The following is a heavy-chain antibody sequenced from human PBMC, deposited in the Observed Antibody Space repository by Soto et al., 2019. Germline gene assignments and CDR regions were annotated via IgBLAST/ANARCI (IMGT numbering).Heavy chain of an antibody. Sequence: PGGSLRLSCAASGFTFSSYGMHWVRQAPGKGLEWVAVISYDGSNKYYADSVKGRFTISRDNSKNTLYLQMNSLRAEDTAVYYCAKAYCSGGSCYSGDYFDYWGQGTLVTVSS. D-gene: IGHD2-15*01. V-gene: IGHV3-30*18. CDR1: GFTFSSYG. CDR3: AKAYCSGGSCYSGDYFDY. J-gene: IGHJ4*02. CDR2: ISYDGSNK.